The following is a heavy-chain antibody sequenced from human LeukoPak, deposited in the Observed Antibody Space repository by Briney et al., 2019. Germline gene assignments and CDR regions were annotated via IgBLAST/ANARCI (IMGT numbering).Heavy chain of an antibody. Sequence: GGSLRLSCAASGFTFSSHAMSWVRQAPGKGLEWVSAISGSGGSTYYADSVKGRFTISRDNSKNTLYLQMNSLRAEDTAVYYCAKLSLSGRSQSADYWGQGTLVTVSS. CDR1: GFTFSSHA. CDR3: AKLSLSGRSQSADY. D-gene: IGHD3-10*01. CDR2: ISGSGGST. J-gene: IGHJ4*02. V-gene: IGHV3-23*01.